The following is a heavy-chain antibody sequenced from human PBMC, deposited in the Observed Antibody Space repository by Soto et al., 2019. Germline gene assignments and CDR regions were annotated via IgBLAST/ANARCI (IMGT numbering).Heavy chain of an antibody. J-gene: IGHJ4*01. CDR3: VRKYPWTRPFDY. Sequence: GGSLRLSCAASGFTFNSYAMNWVRQAPGKGLAWVSAIGTDGNTYYANSVKGRFTISRDNSRTTLYLQMNSLRVEDTALYYCVRKYPWTRPFDYWGQGTLVTVSS. CDR2: IGTDGNT. CDR1: GFTFNSYA. V-gene: IGHV3-23*01. D-gene: IGHD2-2*01.